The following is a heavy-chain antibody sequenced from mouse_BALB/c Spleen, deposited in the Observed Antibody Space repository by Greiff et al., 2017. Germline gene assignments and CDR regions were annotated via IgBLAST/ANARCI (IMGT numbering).Heavy chain of an antibody. CDR1: GYTFTSYW. Sequence: QVHVKQSGAELAKPGASVKMSCKASGYTFTSYWMHWVKQRPGQGLEWIGYINPSTGYTEYNQKFKDKATLTVDKSSSTAYMQLSSLTSEDSAVYYCATLWLRRREDYAMDYWGQGTSVTVSS. D-gene: IGHD2-2*01. CDR3: ATLWLRRREDYAMDY. J-gene: IGHJ4*01. CDR2: INPSTGYT. V-gene: IGHV1-7*01.